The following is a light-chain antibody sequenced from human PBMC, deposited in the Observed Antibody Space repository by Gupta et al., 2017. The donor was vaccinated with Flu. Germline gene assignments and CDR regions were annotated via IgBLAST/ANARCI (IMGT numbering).Light chain of an antibody. Sequence: TSNDVGNDDLVSWYKEHPDKAPKVLIYEAAKRPSGVSNRFSGSKSHSTAYLTISGLQAEDEADYFCFSYAGNAKYVFGTGTRVTVL. J-gene: IGLJ1*01. CDR1: SNDVGNDDL. V-gene: IGLV2-23*01. CDR3: FSYAGNAKYV. CDR2: EAA.